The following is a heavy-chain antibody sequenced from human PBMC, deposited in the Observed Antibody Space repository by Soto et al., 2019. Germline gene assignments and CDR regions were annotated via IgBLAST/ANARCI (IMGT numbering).Heavy chain of an antibody. Sequence: QVQLQESGPGLVKPSQTLSLTCTVSGGSISSGNYYWSWIRQPPGKGLEWIGFISYSGSTYYSTSRRRRVTISVDTSKSQFSLNLSFVTAADTAVYYCATMGTPATGLYFFDYWGQGSLVTVSS. CDR1: GGSISSGNYY. V-gene: IGHV4-30-4*01. J-gene: IGHJ4*02. D-gene: IGHD2-15*01. CDR2: ISYSGST. CDR3: ATMGTPATGLYFFDY.